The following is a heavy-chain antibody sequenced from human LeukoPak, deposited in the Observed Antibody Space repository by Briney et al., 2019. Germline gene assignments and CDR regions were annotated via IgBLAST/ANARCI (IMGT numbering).Heavy chain of an antibody. V-gene: IGHV3-74*01. CDR2: INSDGTTT. J-gene: IGHJ4*02. Sequence: GGSLRLSCAASGFTFSTYWMHWVRQAPGKGLVWVSRINSDGTTTNYADSVKGRFTISRDNAKNTLYLQMNSLRAEDTAVYYCARDGYGYYYIDYWGQGTLVTVSS. CDR3: ARDGYGYYYIDY. CDR1: GFTFSTYW. D-gene: IGHD5-12*01.